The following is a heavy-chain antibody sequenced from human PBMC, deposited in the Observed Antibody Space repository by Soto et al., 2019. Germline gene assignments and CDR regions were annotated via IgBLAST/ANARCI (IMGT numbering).Heavy chain of an antibody. CDR1: GVSIGSPNW. CDR3: ARCLHCSNGGRFDP. CDR2: MWPSGGT. D-gene: IGHD2-8*01. J-gene: IGHJ5*02. Sequence: SETLSLTCAVSGVSIGSPNWWTWVRQAPGKGLEWIGEMWPSGGTTSHPSLRNRVTISVDNSKNHLSLPLTSVTAADTAIYFCARCLHCSNGGRFDPWGQGALVTVSS. V-gene: IGHV4-4*02.